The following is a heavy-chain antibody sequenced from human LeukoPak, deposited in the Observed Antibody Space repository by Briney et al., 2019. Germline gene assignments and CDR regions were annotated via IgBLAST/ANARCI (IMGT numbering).Heavy chain of an antibody. V-gene: IGHV1-69*04. J-gene: IGHJ6*02. CDR1: GRTVSSYA. CDR2: IIPILGIA. CDR3: ARAGRTTVVTHYYYGMDV. D-gene: IGHD4-23*01. Sequence: ASVKASCKASGRTVSSYAISGVRQAPRQGLEWMGRIIPILGIANYAQKFQGRVTITADKSTSTAYMELSSLRSEDTAVYYCARAGRTTVVTHYYYGMDVWGQGTTVTVSS.